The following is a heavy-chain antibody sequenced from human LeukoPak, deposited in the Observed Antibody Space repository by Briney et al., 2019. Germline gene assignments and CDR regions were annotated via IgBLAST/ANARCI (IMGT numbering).Heavy chain of an antibody. CDR3: ARDDGYSYGYSQSGHFDY. J-gene: IGHJ4*02. CDR1: GFTFSSYS. V-gene: IGHV3-21*01. D-gene: IGHD5-18*01. Sequence: PGGSLRLSCAGSGFTFSSYSMSWVPQAPGKGLEWVSSISSTSNYIYYADSVKGRFTISRDNAKTSLYLQMNSLRAEDTAVYYCARDDGYSYGYSQSGHFDYWGQGILVTVSS. CDR2: ISSTSNYI.